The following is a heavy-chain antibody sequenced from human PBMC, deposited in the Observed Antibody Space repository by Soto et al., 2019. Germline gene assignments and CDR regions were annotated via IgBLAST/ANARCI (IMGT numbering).Heavy chain of an antibody. J-gene: IGHJ4*02. CDR3: ATIVDKTLVSDFDF. D-gene: IGHD5-12*01. CDR2: IFPGDSTT. CDR1: GYSFTNNW. Sequence: LGESLKISCQGSGYSFTNNWIGWVRQKPGKGLEWMGVIFPGDSTTTYSPSFQGHVTISADKSINTAYLQWSSLKASDTAMYYCATIVDKTLVSDFDFWGQGTLVTVSS. V-gene: IGHV5-51*01.